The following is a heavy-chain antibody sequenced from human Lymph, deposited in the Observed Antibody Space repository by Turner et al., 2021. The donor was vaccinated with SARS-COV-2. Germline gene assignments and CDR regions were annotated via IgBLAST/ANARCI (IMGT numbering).Heavy chain of an antibody. J-gene: IGHJ4*02. CDR1: GFTVSSSY. V-gene: IGHV3-66*01. D-gene: IGHD5-18*01. CDR2: IYSGGST. Sequence: VKLVESGGGLVQPGGSLRLSCAASGFTVSSSYMSWVRQAPGKGLEWVSVIYSGGSTYCADSVKGRFTISRDNSKNTLYLQMNSLRAEDTAVYYCARAWGRYSYGFDYWGQGTLVTVSS. CDR3: ARAWGRYSYGFDY.